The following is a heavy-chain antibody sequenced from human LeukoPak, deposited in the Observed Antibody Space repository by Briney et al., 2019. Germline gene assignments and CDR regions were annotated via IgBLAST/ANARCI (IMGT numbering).Heavy chain of an antibody. CDR2: ISYDGSNK. CDR1: GFTFSSYA. V-gene: IGHV3-30-3*01. D-gene: IGHD3-22*01. Sequence: GGSLRLSCAASGFTFSSYAMHWVRQTPGKGLEWVAVISYDGSNKYYADSVKGRFTISRDNSKNTLYLQMNSLRAEDTAVYYCARDDAQLGPRYYYDSSGYFGYWGQGTLVTVSS. CDR3: ARDDAQLGPRYYYDSSGYFGY. J-gene: IGHJ4*02.